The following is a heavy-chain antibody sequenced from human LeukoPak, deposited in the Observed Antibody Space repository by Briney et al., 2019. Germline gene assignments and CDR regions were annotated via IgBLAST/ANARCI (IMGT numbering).Heavy chain of an antibody. J-gene: IGHJ4*02. CDR3: AGDHGESENLH. Sequence: QPGGSLRLSCTASGFTFSSYAMTWIRQAPGKGLEWVSGISGSGGRTYYADSVKGRVTISRDNSKNTLYLQMNSLRAEDTAVYYCAGDHGESENLHWGQGTLVTVSS. CDR1: GFTFSSYA. D-gene: IGHD3-10*01. CDR2: ISGSGGRT. V-gene: IGHV3-23*01.